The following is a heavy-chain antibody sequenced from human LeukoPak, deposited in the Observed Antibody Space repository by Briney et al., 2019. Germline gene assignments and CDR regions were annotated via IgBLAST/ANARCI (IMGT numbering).Heavy chain of an antibody. D-gene: IGHD5-12*01. CDR3: AKSYNGYESKPDY. CDR1: GFTLSTNA. Sequence: GGSLRLSCLTSGFTLSTNAMSWVRQAPGKGLEWISGISGSGASTYYADSVKGRFTISRDNSKITLYQQMNSLRAEDTAVYYCAKSYNGYESKPDYWGQGTLVTVSS. CDR2: ISGSGAST. J-gene: IGHJ4*02. V-gene: IGHV3-23*01.